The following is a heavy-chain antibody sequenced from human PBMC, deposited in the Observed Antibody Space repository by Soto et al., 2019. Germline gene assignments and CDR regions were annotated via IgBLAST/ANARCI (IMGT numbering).Heavy chain of an antibody. J-gene: IGHJ6*02. CDR2: IYPGDSDT. Sequence: CESQKISSKGSGYSFTSYWVGCMRQIPGKGLEWMGIIYPGDSDTRYSPSFQGQVTISADKSISPAYLHWSSLKASDTAMYYCARRGLAREPSYYYYGMDVWGQGTTVTVSS. CDR3: ARRGLAREPSYYYYGMDV. CDR1: GYSFTSYW. D-gene: IGHD1-26*01. V-gene: IGHV5-51*01.